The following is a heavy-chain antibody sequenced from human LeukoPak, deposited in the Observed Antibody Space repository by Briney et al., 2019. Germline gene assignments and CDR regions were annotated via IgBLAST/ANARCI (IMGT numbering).Heavy chain of an antibody. V-gene: IGHV3-48*01. CDR1: GFTFSSYS. J-gene: IGHJ6*03. CDR3: ARDPYYYGSGSNKYYHYYMDV. Sequence: GGSLRLSCAASGFTFSSYSMNWVRQAPGKGLEWVSYISASTGIIYYAASVRGRFTISRNNAKNSLYLQMNSLRAEDTAVYYCARDPYYYGSGSNKYYHYYMDVWGKGTTVTVSS. D-gene: IGHD3-10*01. CDR2: ISASTGII.